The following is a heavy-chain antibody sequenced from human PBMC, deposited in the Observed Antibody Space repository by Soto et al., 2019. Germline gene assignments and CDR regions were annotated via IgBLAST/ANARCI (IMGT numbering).Heavy chain of an antibody. D-gene: IGHD3-10*01. CDR1: GGTFSSYA. CDR2: IIPIFGTA. V-gene: IGHV1-69*06. CDR3: ARDLGFGELLPTPIGMDV. J-gene: IGHJ6*02. Sequence: QVQLVQSGAEVKKPGSSVKVSCKASGGTFSSYAISWVRQAPGQGLEWMGGIIPIFGTANYAQKFQGRVTITADKSTSTAYMELSSLRSEDTAVYYCARDLGFGELLPTPIGMDVWGQGTTVTVSS.